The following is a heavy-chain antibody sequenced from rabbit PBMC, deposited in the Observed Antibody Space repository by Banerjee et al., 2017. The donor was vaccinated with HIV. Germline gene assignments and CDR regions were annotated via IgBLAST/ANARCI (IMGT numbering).Heavy chain of an antibody. Sequence: QSLEESGGDLVKPGASLTLTCTASGFSFSSNLMCWVRQAPGKGLEWIACIYTGSSGSTNYASWAKGRFTITRSTSLNTVDLKMTSLTAADTATYFCARDAGSSYYTPYYFNLWGQGTLVTVS. CDR2: IYTGSSGST. D-gene: IGHD8-1*01. J-gene: IGHJ4*01. V-gene: IGHV1S40*01. CDR1: GFSFSSNL. CDR3: ARDAGSSYYTPYYFNL.